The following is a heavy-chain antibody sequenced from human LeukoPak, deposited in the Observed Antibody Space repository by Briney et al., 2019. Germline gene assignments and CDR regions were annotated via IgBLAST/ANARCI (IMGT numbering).Heavy chain of an antibody. CDR2: IGVNNVNT. CDR1: GYTFPSYG. CDR3: ARQCSSTNCYGGACDI. D-gene: IGHD2-2*01. V-gene: IGHV1-18*01. J-gene: IGHJ3*02. Sequence: APVKVSCKASGYTFPSYGISWVRQAPGQGLEWMGWIGVNNVNTNYAQKFQGRVTMTTDTSTSTAYMELRSLRSDDTAVYYCARQCSSTNCYGGACDIWGPGTMVTVSS.